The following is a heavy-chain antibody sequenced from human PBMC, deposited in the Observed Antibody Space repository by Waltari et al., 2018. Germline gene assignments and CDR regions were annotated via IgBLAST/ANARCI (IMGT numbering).Heavy chain of an antibody. CDR2: ISSSTTYI. J-gene: IGHJ4*02. D-gene: IGHD7-27*01. V-gene: IGHV3-21*01. Sequence: EVQLVESGGGLVKPGGSLRLSCGASGFGFSSYSRNWVRQAPGKGLEWVSSISSSTTYIHYADSVKGRFTISRDNAKNSLYLQMNSLRVEDTAVYYCVSGGWGFYFDYWGQGTVVTVSS. CDR1: GFGFSSYS. CDR3: VSGGWGFYFDY.